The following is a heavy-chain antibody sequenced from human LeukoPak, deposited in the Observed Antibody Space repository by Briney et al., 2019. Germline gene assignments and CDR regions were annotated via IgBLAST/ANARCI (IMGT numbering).Heavy chain of an antibody. J-gene: IGHJ4*02. CDR2: INPNSGGT. V-gene: IGHV1-2*02. Sequence: ASVKVSCKASGYTFTGCYMHWVRQAPGQGLEWMGWINPNSGGTNYAQKFQGRVTMTRDTSISTAYMELSRLRSDDTAVYYCAREPDYYDSSGGDYWGQGTLVTVSS. D-gene: IGHD3-22*01. CDR1: GYTFTGCY. CDR3: AREPDYYDSSGGDY.